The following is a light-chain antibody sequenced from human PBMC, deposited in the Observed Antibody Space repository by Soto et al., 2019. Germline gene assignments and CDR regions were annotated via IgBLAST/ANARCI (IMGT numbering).Light chain of an antibody. CDR1: QTIRSNY. CDR3: QQYGSSPWT. V-gene: IGKV3-20*01. Sequence: ETVLTQSPGTLSLSPGERATLSCRASQTIRSNYLAWYRQTPGQAPRLLIYGASNRATGIAARFSGSGSGTDVTLIISRLEPEDFALYYCQQYGSSPWTFGQGTKVEIK. CDR2: GAS. J-gene: IGKJ1*01.